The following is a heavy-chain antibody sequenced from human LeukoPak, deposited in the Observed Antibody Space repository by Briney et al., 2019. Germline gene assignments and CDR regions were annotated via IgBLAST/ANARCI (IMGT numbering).Heavy chain of an antibody. CDR3: ARGDSYGYGQLDY. CDR1: GGSLSSGGYY. V-gene: IGHV4-31*03. CDR2: IYYSGST. Sequence: SETLSLTCTVSGGSLSSGGYYWSWIRQHPGTGLEWIGYIYYSGSTYYNPSLKSRVTISVDTSKNQFSLKLSSVTAADTAVYYCARGDSYGYGQLDYWGQGTLVTVSS. D-gene: IGHD5-18*01. J-gene: IGHJ4*02.